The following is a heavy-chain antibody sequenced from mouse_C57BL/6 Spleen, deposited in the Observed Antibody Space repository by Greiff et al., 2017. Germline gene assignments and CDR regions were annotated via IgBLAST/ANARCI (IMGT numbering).Heavy chain of an antibody. J-gene: IGHJ3*01. D-gene: IGHD4-1*01. CDR2: INPSSGYT. V-gene: IGHV1-7*01. CDR3: AKSLTGSAWFAY. CDR1: GYTFTSYW. Sequence: VQLQQSGAELAKPGASVQLSCKASGYTFTSYWMHWVKQRPGQGLEWIGYINPSSGYTKYNQKFKDKATLTADKSSSTAYMQLSSLTYEDSAVYYCAKSLTGSAWFAYWGQGTLVTVSA.